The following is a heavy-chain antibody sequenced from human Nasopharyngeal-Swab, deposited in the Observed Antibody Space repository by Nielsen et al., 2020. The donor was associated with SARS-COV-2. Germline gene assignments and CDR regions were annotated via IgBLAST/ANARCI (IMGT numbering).Heavy chain of an antibody. CDR2: ISAYNGNT. Sequence: ASVKVSCKASGYTFTSYDINWVRQAPGQGLEWMGWISAYNGNTNYAQKLQGRVTMTTDTSTSTAYMELRSLRSDDTAVYYCARDNYYDSSGQLFDYWGQGTLVTVSS. CDR3: ARDNYYDSSGQLFDY. CDR1: GYTFTSYD. J-gene: IGHJ4*02. D-gene: IGHD3-22*01. V-gene: IGHV1-18*01.